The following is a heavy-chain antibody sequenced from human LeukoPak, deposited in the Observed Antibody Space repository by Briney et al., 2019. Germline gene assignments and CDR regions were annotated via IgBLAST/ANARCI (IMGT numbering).Heavy chain of an antibody. Sequence: GESLKISCKGSGYIFTSYWIGWVRQMPGKGLEWMGIIYPGDSDTRYSPSFQGQVTISADKSISTAYLQWSSLKASDTAMYYCARQRRSDYGVRGAFDIWGQGTMVTVSS. CDR3: ARQRRSDYGVRGAFDI. CDR2: IYPGDSDT. CDR1: GYIFTSYW. J-gene: IGHJ3*02. V-gene: IGHV5-51*01. D-gene: IGHD4-17*01.